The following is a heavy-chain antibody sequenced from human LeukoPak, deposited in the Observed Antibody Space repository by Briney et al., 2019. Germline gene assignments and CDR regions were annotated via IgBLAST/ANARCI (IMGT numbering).Heavy chain of an antibody. CDR1: GYSFTRSW. Sequence: GESLKISCKGSGYSFTRSWIGWVRQMSGKRLEWMAIIYPADSDTRYSPSFQGQATISADKSISTAYLQWNSLKASDTAMYYCARCDNWGWDNWFDPWGQGTLVTVSS. J-gene: IGHJ5*02. D-gene: IGHD7-27*01. V-gene: IGHV5-51*01. CDR3: ARCDNWGWDNWFDP. CDR2: IYPADSDT.